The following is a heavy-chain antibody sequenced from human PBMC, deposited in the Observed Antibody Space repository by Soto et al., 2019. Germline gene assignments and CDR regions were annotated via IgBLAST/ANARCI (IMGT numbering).Heavy chain of an antibody. V-gene: IGHV3-53*04. CDR2: LHSGGDT. CDR3: ARDGPYYYASRMDV. Sequence: EVQLLESGGGLVQPGGSLRLSCVASGIPVSSNYMTWVRQAPGKGLEWVSVLHSGGDTYYANSVKGRFTISRHDSTYTLFLQMNSLTAEDTPVYYCARDGPYYYASRMDVWGQGTTVTVSS. J-gene: IGHJ6*02. CDR1: GIPVSSNY. D-gene: IGHD3-10*01.